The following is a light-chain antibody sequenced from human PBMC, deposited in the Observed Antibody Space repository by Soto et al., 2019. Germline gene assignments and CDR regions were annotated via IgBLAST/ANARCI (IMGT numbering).Light chain of an antibody. CDR3: QQYENFPLT. CDR2: DAS. J-gene: IGKJ4*01. V-gene: IGKV1-33*01. Sequence: DIQMTQSPSSLSASVGDRVTITCQASQHISEYLNWYQYKPGKAPKLLITDASNLKTGVPSRFSGSGSGTEYTFTINGLQPEDIATYYCQQYENFPLTFGGGTKVEI. CDR1: QHISEY.